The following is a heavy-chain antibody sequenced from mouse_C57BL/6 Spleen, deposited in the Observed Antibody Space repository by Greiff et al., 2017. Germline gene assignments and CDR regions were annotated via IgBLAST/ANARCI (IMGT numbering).Heavy chain of an antibody. D-gene: IGHD2-4*01. Sequence: DVQLQESGGGLVQPGGSLKLSCAASGFTFSDYGMAWVRQAPRKGPEWVAFISNLAYSIYYADTVTGRFTISRENAKNTLYLEMSSLRSEDTAMYYCARQGDYDDGYYFDYWGQGTTLTVSS. J-gene: IGHJ2*01. V-gene: IGHV5-15*01. CDR2: ISNLAYSI. CDR1: GFTFSDYG. CDR3: ARQGDYDDGYYFDY.